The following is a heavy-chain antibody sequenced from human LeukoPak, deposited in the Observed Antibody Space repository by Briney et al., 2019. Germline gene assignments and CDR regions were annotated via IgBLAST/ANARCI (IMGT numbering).Heavy chain of an antibody. CDR1: GGSISSSNW. CDR2: IYHSGST. J-gene: IGHJ4*02. D-gene: IGHD3-22*01. Sequence: SETLSLTCAVSGGSISSSNWWSWVRQPPGKGLEWIGEIYHSGSTSYNPSLKSRVTISVDKSKNQFSLKLSSVTAADTAVYYCARYRDSSGYYFGYWGQGTLVTVSS. V-gene: IGHV4-4*02. CDR3: ARYRDSSGYYFGY.